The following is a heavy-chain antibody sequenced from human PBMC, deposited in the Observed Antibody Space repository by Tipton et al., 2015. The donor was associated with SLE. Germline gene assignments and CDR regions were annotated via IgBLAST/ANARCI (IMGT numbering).Heavy chain of an antibody. D-gene: IGHD4-23*01. CDR1: GVSISSYY. J-gene: IGHJ4*02. Sequence: TLSLTCTVSGVSISSYYWGWIRQPPGKGLEWIGSIYYSGSTYYNPSLKSRVTISVDTSKNQFSLKLSSVTAADTAVYYCARRPPNDYGGHFDYWGQGTLVTVSS. CDR3: ARRPPNDYGGHFDY. CDR2: IYYSGST. V-gene: IGHV4-39*01.